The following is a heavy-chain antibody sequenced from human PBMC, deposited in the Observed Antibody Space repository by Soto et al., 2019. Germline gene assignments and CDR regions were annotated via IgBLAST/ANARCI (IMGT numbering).Heavy chain of an antibody. V-gene: IGHV3-15*07. CDR2: IKSKTDGGTT. CDR3: TTVTRLAGIAAAGTLRAHYYYYGMDV. Sequence: GGSLRLSCAASGFTFSNAWMNWVRQAPGKGLEWVGRIKSKTDGGTTDYAEPGKGRFTISTDDSKITLYLQRNSLKTEDTAGYYCTTVTRLAGIAAAGTLRAHYYYYGMDVWGQGTTVTVSS. D-gene: IGHD6-13*01. J-gene: IGHJ6*02. CDR1: GFTFSNAW.